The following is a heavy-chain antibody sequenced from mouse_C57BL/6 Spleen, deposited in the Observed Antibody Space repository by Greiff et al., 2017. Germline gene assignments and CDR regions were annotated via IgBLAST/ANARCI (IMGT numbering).Heavy chain of an antibody. V-gene: IGHV1-66*01. CDR3: ARSGNGFAY. CDR1: GYSFTSYY. D-gene: IGHD2-1*01. J-gene: IGHJ3*01. Sequence: VQLQESGPELVKPGASVKISCKASGYSFTSYYIHWVKQRPGQGLEWIGWIYPGSGKTKYNEKFKGKATLTADTSSSTAYMQLSSLTSEDSAVYYCARSGNGFAYWGQGTLVTVSA. CDR2: IYPGSGKT.